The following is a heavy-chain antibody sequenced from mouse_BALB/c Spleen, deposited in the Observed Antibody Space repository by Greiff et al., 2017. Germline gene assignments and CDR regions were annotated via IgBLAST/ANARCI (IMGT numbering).Heavy chain of an antibody. D-gene: IGHD1-1*01. J-gene: IGHJ1*01. CDR3: ARGDLYGSSYNWYFDV. V-gene: IGHV1-87*01. CDR1: GYTFTSYW. CDR2: IYPGDGDT. Sequence: QVQLKESGAELARPGASVKLSCKASGYTFTSYWMQWVKQRPGQGLEWIGAIYPGDGDTRYTQKFKGKATLTADKSSSTAYMQLSSLASEDSAVYYCARGDLYGSSYNWYFDVWGAGTTVTVSS.